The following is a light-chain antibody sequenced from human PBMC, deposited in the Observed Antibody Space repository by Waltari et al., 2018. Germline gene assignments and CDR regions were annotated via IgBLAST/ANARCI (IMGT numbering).Light chain of an antibody. V-gene: IGLV2-11*01. J-gene: IGLJ2*01. Sequence: QSALTQPRSVSGSPGQSVTMSCTGTTSDVGGYNYASWYQQHAGKVPKLMIYDVIKRPSGVPDRFSGSKSGNTASLTISGLQAEDEADYYCCSYSGTYTFVVFGGGTKLTVL. CDR2: DVI. CDR1: TSDVGGYNY. CDR3: CSYSGTYTFVV.